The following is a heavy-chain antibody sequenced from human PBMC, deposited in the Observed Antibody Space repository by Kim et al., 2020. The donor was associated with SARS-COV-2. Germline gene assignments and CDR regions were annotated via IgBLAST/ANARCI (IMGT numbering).Heavy chain of an antibody. CDR2: ISNDGSST. J-gene: IGHJ5*02. CDR1: GFTFSSNW. CDR3: ARDYGSSWYRRCFDP. V-gene: IGHV3-74*01. D-gene: IGHD6-13*01. Sequence: GGSLRLSCAASGFTFSSNWMHWVRQAPGKGLVWVSRISNDGSSTSYADSVKGRFTISRDNAKNTLYLQMDRLRAEDTAVYYCARDYGSSWYRRCFDPWGQGTVVPVPS.